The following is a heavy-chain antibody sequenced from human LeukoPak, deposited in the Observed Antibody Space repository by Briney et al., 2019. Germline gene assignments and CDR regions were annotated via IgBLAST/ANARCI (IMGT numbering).Heavy chain of an antibody. Sequence: SETLSLTCTVSGGSISSYYWSWIRQPPGKGLEWIGYIYYSGSINYNPSLKSRVTISVDTSKNQFSLKLSSVTAADTAVYYCARGHGSGWRVDYYYGMDVWGQGTTVTVSS. V-gene: IGHV4-59*01. J-gene: IGHJ6*02. D-gene: IGHD6-19*01. CDR3: ARGHGSGWRVDYYYGMDV. CDR1: GGSISSYY. CDR2: IYYSGSI.